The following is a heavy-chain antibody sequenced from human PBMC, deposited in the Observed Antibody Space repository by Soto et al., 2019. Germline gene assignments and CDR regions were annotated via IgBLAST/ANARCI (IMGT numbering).Heavy chain of an antibody. CDR2: INAGNGNT. V-gene: IGHV1-3*01. Sequence: ASVKVSCKASGYTFTSYAMHWVRQAPGQRLEWMGWINAGNGNTKYSQKFQGRVTITRDTSASTAYMELSSLRSEDTAVYYCASACSGLPIAVAGPLDYCGQGTLVTVSS. D-gene: IGHD6-19*01. CDR1: GYTFTSYA. CDR3: ASACSGLPIAVAGPLDY. J-gene: IGHJ4*02.